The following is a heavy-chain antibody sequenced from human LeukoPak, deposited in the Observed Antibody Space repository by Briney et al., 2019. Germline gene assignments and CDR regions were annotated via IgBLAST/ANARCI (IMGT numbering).Heavy chain of an antibody. CDR1: GFTVSANY. CDR3: ARDGVSGMTTVTSDY. CDR2: IYSGGNT. D-gene: IGHD4-11*01. V-gene: IGHV3-66*01. Sequence: PGGSLRLSCAASGFTVSANYMSWVRQAPGKGLEWVSVIYSGGNTYYADSVKGRFTISRDNAKNSLYLQMNSLRAEDTAVYYCARDGVSGMTTVTSDYWGQGTLVTVSS. J-gene: IGHJ4*02.